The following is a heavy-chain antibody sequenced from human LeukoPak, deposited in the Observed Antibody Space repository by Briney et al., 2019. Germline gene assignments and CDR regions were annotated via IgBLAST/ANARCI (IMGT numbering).Heavy chain of an antibody. V-gene: IGHV1-24*01. J-gene: IGHJ4*02. D-gene: IGHD3-3*01. CDR2: FDLEDGET. CDR3: ATAFRNYDFWSGPGFDY. CDR1: GYTLTELS. Sequence: ASVKVSCKVSGYTLTELSMHWVRQAPGKGLEWVGGFDLEDGETVYAQKFQGRVTMTEDTSSDTAYMDLSSLRSEDTAVYYCATAFRNYDFWSGPGFDYWGQGTLVTVSS.